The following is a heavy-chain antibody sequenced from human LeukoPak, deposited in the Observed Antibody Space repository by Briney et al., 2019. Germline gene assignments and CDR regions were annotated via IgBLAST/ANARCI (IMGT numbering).Heavy chain of an antibody. CDR1: GFTFSSYA. CDR2: ISYDGSNK. V-gene: IGHV3-30*09. Sequence: GGSLRPSCAASGFTFSSYAMHWVRQAPGKGLEWVAVISYDGSNKYYADSVKGRFAISRDNSKNTLYLQMNSPRAEDTAVYYCARDPNDRRGVITGGDYWGQGTLVTVSS. CDR3: ARDPNDRRGVITGGDY. J-gene: IGHJ4*02. D-gene: IGHD3-10*01.